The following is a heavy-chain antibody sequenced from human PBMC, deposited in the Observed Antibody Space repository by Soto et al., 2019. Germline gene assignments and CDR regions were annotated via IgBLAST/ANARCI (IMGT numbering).Heavy chain of an antibody. D-gene: IGHD1-26*01. J-gene: IGHJ4*02. V-gene: IGHV1-46*01. Sequence: QVQLVQSGAEVKKPGASVKVSCKASGYTFTSYYMHWVRQAPGQGLEWMGIINPSGGSTSYAQKLQGRVTMTKDTSTSTVYRELSSLRSEDTAVYYCARSGSSYSPHRYYFDYWGQGTLVTVSS. CDR3: ARSGSSYSPHRYYFDY. CDR1: GYTFTSYY. CDR2: INPSGGST.